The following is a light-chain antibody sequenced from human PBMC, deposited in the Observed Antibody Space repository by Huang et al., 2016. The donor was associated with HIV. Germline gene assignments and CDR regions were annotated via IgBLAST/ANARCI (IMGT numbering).Light chain of an antibody. CDR2: GAS. CDR3: QQYNNWPPLLT. J-gene: IGKJ4*01. Sequence: EIVLTQSPATLSLSPGERAALSCRATQSINNNLAWYQHKPGQSPRLLIYGASTRATGITARFRGSGSGTEFTLTISSLQSEDFAVYYCQQYNNWPPLLTFGGGTKVEIK. V-gene: IGKV3-15*01. CDR1: QSINNN.